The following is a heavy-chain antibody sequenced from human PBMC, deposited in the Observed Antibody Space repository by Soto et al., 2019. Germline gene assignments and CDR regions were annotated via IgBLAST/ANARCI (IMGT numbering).Heavy chain of an antibody. J-gene: IGHJ5*02. CDR1: GYTFTNYY. V-gene: IGHV1-2*02. Sequence: GASVKVSCKASGYTFTNYYMHWLRQAPGQGLEWMGWMNPRSGGSKYAQAFQDRVTMTRDASISTAYMEMTSLRRGDTAVYFCARSDDSTSYPLDLWGPGTLVTVSS. CDR3: ARSDDSTSYPLDL. CDR2: MNPRSGGS. D-gene: IGHD4-4*01.